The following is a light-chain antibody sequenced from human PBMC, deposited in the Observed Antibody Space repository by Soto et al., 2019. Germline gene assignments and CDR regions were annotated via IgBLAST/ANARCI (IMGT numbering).Light chain of an antibody. CDR3: QHRSTWPPFS. CDR2: DAS. CDR1: HSLGSY. V-gene: IGKV3-11*01. J-gene: IGKJ3*01. Sequence: EIVLTHSPATLSLSLGERATLSCRASHSLGSYLAWYQHKLGQPPRLLIYDASNRATGIPVRSSCSGSGTDFTLTISSLEPEDFAVYYCQHRSTWPPFSFGPGTKVDI.